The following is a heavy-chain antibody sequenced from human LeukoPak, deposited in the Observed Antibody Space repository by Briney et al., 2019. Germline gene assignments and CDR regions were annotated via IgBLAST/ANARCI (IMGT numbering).Heavy chain of an antibody. V-gene: IGHV1-18*01. D-gene: IGHD3-22*01. CDR2: ISAYNGNT. CDR1: GYTFTSYG. J-gene: IGHJ4*02. CDR3: ARVGASYFYDSSGYYYFDY. Sequence: ASVKLSCKASGYTFTSYGISWVRQPPGQGLEWMGWISAYNGNTNYAQESQGRVTMTTNDSTNTAHMELRSRRSADTPVYYCARVGASYFYDSSGYYYFDYWGQGTLVTVSS.